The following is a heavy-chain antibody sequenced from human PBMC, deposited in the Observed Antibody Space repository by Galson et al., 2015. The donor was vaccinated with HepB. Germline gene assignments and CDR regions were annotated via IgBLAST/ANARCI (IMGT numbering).Heavy chain of an antibody. CDR1: GDSVSSNSAA. V-gene: IGHV6-1*01. CDR2: TYYRSKWYN. D-gene: IGHD1-1*01. CDR3: ASYNWNDGGMYYFDY. J-gene: IGHJ4*02. Sequence: CAISGDSVSSNSAAWNWIRQSPSRGLEWLGRTYYRSKWYNDYAVSVKSRITINPDTSKNQFSLQLNSVTPEDTAVYYCASYNWNDGGMYYFDYWGQGTLVTVSS.